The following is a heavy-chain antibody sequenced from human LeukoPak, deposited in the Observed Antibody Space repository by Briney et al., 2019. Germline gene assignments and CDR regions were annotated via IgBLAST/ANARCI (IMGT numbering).Heavy chain of an antibody. CDR1: GGSISNTNW. Sequence: PSGTLSLTCGVSGGSISNTNWWTWVRQPPGKGLEWFGEVNLQGNTNYNPSLKSRVAISVDKSENHISLKLTSVTAADTAVYYCAREGGPYRPLDYSGQGTLVTVAS. D-gene: IGHD2-2*01. CDR3: AREGGPYRPLDY. CDR2: VNLQGNT. J-gene: IGHJ4*02. V-gene: IGHV4-4*02.